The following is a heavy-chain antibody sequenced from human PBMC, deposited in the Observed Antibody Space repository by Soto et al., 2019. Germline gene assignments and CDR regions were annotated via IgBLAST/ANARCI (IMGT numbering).Heavy chain of an antibody. J-gene: IGHJ6*02. CDR1: GFTFSSYG. D-gene: IGHD6-13*01. CDR2: ISYDGSNK. V-gene: IGHV3-30*18. CDR3: AKDRSGSSSWYGDGMDV. Sequence: QVQLVESGGGVVQPGRSLRLSCAASGFTFSSYGMHWVRQAPGKGLEWVAVISYDGSNKYYADSVKGRFTISRDNSKNTLYLQMNSLRAEDTAVYYCAKDRSGSSSWYGDGMDVWGQGTTVTVSS.